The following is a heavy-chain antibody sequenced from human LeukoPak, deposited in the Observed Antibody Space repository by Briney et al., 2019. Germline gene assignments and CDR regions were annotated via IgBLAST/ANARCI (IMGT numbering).Heavy chain of an antibody. CDR3: ARAPMVRGVIFNWFDP. J-gene: IGHJ5*02. V-gene: IGHV4-30-4*01. Sequence: SETLSLTCTVSGGSISSGDYYWSWIRQPPGKGLEWIGYIYYSGSTYYNPSLKSRVTISVDTSKNKFSLKLSSVTAADTAVYYCARAPMVRGVIFNWFDPWGQGTLVTVSS. D-gene: IGHD3-10*01. CDR1: GGSISSGDYY. CDR2: IYYSGST.